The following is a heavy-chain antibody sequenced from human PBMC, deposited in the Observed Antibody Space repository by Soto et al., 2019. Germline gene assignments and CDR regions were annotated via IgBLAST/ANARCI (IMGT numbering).Heavy chain of an antibody. CDR3: AHIPNYYQYDWFDP. J-gene: IGHJ5*02. D-gene: IGHD3-16*01. CDR1: GFSLTTRGVG. CDR2: IYWDDDK. V-gene: IGHV2-5*02. Sequence: QITLKESGPTLVKPTQTLTLTCTFSGFSLTTRGVGVGWIRQPPGKALECLALIYWDDDKRYSPSLQSRLSITKDTSKNQVVLKMTNVDPVDTATYYCAHIPNYYQYDWFDPWGQGTLVSVSS.